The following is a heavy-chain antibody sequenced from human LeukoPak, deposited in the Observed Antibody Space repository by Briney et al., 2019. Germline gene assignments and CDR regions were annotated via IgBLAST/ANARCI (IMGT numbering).Heavy chain of an antibody. V-gene: IGHV5-51*01. CDR3: AREYCSAGSCHQNWFDP. CDR1: GYSFTSYW. D-gene: IGHD2-15*01. Sequence: GESLKISCKGSGYSFTSYWIGWVRQMPGKGLEWMGIIYPGDSDTRYSPSFQGQVTISADKSISTAYLQWSSLKASDTAMYYCAREYCSAGSCHQNWFDPWGQGTLVTVSS. CDR2: IYPGDSDT. J-gene: IGHJ5*02.